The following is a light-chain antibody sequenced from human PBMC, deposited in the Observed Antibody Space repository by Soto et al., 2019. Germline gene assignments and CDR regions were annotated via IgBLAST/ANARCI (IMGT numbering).Light chain of an antibody. J-gene: IGKJ1*01. Sequence: DIHMTRYPASLSASVEDIVIITCMVSHSISNHLNLYQQKPGKAPKLLIFAASSLQSGVPSRFSGSRSGPDFTLTISSLQTEDFATYYCKQSYSSPPTFGKGTKVDIK. CDR3: KQSYSSPPT. CDR1: HSISNH. CDR2: AAS. V-gene: IGKV1-39*01.